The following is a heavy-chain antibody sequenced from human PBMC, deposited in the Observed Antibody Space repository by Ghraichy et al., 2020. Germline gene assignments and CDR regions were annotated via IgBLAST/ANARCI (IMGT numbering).Heavy chain of an antibody. J-gene: IGHJ4*02. D-gene: IGHD1-14*01. CDR1: GFTFSSYW. CDR3: ARAYNDYGDY. CDR2: INSDGSST. V-gene: IGHV3-74*01. Sequence: GGSLRLSCAASGFTFSSYWMHWVRQAPGKRLVWVSRINSDGSSTSYADSVKGRFTISRDNAKNTLYLQMNSLRAEDTAVYYCARAYNDYGDYWGQGTLVTVSS.